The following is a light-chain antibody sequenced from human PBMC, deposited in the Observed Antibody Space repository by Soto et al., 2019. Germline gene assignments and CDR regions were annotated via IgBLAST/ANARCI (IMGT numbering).Light chain of an antibody. Sequence: HSELTQPRSESGAPGQRFTMSCTVISANIGPGDEVHWYQQLPGTARKLLIYANSNRLSGVPDPLSRSQSGTSAPLAITVRQAAAEADYYCQYYDSSLSGLSVFGTGTKVNVL. CDR2: ANS. CDR1: SANIGPGDE. V-gene: IGLV1-40*01. J-gene: IGLJ1*01. CDR3: QYYDSSLSGLSV.